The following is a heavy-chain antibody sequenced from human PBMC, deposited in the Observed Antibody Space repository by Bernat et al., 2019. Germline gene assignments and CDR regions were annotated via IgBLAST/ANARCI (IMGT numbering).Heavy chain of an antibody. V-gene: IGHV3-30-3*01. Sequence: QVHLVESGGGVVQPGRSLRLSCAASGFIFNTYAMHWVRQAPGKGLEWVAVISYDGSDKYYVDSVKGRFTISRDNSKNTLYLQMNSLRAEDTAVYYCARDLSGGDGSGSYYYYGMDVWGQGTTVTVSS. J-gene: IGHJ6*02. CDR3: ARDLSGGDGSGSYYYYGMDV. D-gene: IGHD3-10*01. CDR2: ISYDGSDK. CDR1: GFIFNTYA.